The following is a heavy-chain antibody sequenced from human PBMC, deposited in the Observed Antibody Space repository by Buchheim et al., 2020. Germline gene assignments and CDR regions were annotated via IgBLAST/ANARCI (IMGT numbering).Heavy chain of an antibody. CDR1: GYSFTSYW. CDR2: IDPSDSYT. Sequence: EVQLVQSGAEVKKPGESLRISCKGSGYSFTSYWISWVRQMPGKGLEWMGRIDPSDSYTNYSPSFQGHVTISADKSISTAYPQWSSLKASDTAMYYCARHATLGYCSGGSCIEEFDYWGQGTL. J-gene: IGHJ4*02. D-gene: IGHD2-15*01. CDR3: ARHATLGYCSGGSCIEEFDY. V-gene: IGHV5-10-1*01.